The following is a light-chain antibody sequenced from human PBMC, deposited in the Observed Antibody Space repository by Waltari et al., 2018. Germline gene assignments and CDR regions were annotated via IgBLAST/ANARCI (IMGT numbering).Light chain of an antibody. CDR1: QSININ. Sequence: EVVMTQSPATLSVSPGERATLSCRDSQSININLAWYQQRPGQPPRLLIYAATSRATGVPARFSGSGSETEFTLTISSLQSDDFGVYYCQQYHKWPPFTFGQGTNLDVK. V-gene: IGKV3-15*01. CDR3: QQYHKWPPFT. CDR2: AAT. J-gene: IGKJ2*01.